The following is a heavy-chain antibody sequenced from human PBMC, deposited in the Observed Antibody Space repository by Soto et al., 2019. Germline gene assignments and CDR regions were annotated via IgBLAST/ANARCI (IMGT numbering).Heavy chain of an antibody. Sequence: GGSLRLSCAASGFIFSSHWMHWARQGSGKGLAWVARINGDGSSTHYAGSVKGRFTISRDNAKNTLSLQIYSLRAEDTALYYCSKGSGTTRLYRMDIWSQGATVTV. D-gene: IGHD1-7*01. CDR1: GFIFSSHW. CDR3: SKGSGTTRLYRMDI. V-gene: IGHV3-74*01. J-gene: IGHJ6*02. CDR2: INGDGSST.